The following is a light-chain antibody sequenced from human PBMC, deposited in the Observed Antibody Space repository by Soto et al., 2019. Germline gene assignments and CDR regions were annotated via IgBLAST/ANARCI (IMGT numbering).Light chain of an antibody. V-gene: IGLV3-1*01. Sequence: SYELTQPPSVSVSPGQTASITCSGDKLGDKYACWYQQTPGQSPVLVIYQDSKRPSGIPERFSGSNSGNTATLTISGTQAMDEADYYCQAWDSSTYVFGTGTKLTVL. CDR3: QAWDSSTYV. CDR1: KLGDKY. CDR2: QDS. J-gene: IGLJ1*01.